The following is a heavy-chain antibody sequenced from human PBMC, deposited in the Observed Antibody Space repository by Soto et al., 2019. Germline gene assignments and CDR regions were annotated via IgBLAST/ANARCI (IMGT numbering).Heavy chain of an antibody. CDR2: ISGSGGST. J-gene: IGHJ4*02. CDR1: GSTFSSYA. Sequence: GGSLRLSCAASGSTFSSYAMSWVRQAPGKGLEWVSGISGSGGSTSYADSVKGRFTISRDNSKSTLYLQMNSLRAEDTAVYYCAKDVYYDSSGFSFDHWGQGTLVTVSS. V-gene: IGHV3-23*01. D-gene: IGHD3-22*01. CDR3: AKDVYYDSSGFSFDH.